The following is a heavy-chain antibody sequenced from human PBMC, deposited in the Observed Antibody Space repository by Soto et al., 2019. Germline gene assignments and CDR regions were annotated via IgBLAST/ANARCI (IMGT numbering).Heavy chain of an antibody. CDR3: ARGGKERFRGSGMDV. Sequence: QVQLVQSGAEVRKPGSSVRVSCKAPGDRFNTYAFNWVRQAPGQGLEWLGGIITFFGAAMYAQKFQGRVTITADEFMTTAYMELSSLTSEDTAVYYCARGGKERFRGSGMDVWGQGTTVTVSS. CDR2: IITFFGAA. V-gene: IGHV1-69*01. CDR1: GDRFNTYA. J-gene: IGHJ6*02. D-gene: IGHD1-1*01.